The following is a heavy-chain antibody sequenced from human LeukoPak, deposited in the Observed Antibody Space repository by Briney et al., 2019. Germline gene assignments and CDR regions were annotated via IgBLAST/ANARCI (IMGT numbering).Heavy chain of an antibody. CDR3: ARAPGIVGATRGDFDY. J-gene: IGHJ4*02. V-gene: IGHV1-69*13. CDR2: IIPIFGTA. Sequence: SVKVPCKASGGTFSSYAISWVRQAPGQGLEWMGGIIPIFGTANYAQKFQGRVTITADESTSTAYMELSSLRSEDTAVYYCARAPGIVGATRGDFDYWGQGTLVTVSS. CDR1: GGTFSSYA. D-gene: IGHD1-26*01.